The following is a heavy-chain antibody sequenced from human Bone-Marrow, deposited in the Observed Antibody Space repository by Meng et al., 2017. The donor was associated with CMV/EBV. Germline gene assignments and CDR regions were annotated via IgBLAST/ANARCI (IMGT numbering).Heavy chain of an antibody. D-gene: IGHD3-3*01. Sequence: SVKVSCKASGGTFSSYAISWVRQAPGQGLEWMGGIIPIFGTANYAQKFQGRVTITTDESTSTAYMELSSLRSEDTAVYYCARGGYYDFWSGYYTSPFDYWGQGTLVTVPS. CDR3: ARGGYYDFWSGYYTSPFDY. V-gene: IGHV1-69*05. CDR2: IIPIFGTA. CDR1: GGTFSSYA. J-gene: IGHJ4*02.